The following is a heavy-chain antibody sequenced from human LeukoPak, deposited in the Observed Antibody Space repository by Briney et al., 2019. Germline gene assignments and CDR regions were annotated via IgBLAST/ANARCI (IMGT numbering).Heavy chain of an antibody. Sequence: ASVKVSCKASGYTFTSYYMHWVRQAPGQGLEWMGIINPSGGSTSYAQKFQGRVTMTRDTSTSTVYMELSSLRSEDTAVYYCACQFTFGGVIATADTNWFDPWGQGTLVTVSS. CDR1: GYTFTSYY. CDR2: INPSGGST. V-gene: IGHV1-46*01. J-gene: IGHJ5*02. CDR3: ACQFTFGGVIATADTNWFDP. D-gene: IGHD3-16*02.